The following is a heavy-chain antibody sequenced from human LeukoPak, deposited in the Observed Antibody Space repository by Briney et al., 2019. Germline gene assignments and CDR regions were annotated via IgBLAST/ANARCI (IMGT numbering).Heavy chain of an antibody. CDR3: AREGIEGAIDY. V-gene: IGHV1-2*02. CDR2: INPNSGGT. Sequence: ASVKVSFKASGYTFTVYYMHWVRQAPGQGLEWMGWINPNSGGTNYTQKFQGRVTMTRDTSISTAYMELSRLRSDDTAVYYCAREGIEGAIDYWGQGTLVTVSS. J-gene: IGHJ4*02. D-gene: IGHD1-26*01. CDR1: GYTFTVYY.